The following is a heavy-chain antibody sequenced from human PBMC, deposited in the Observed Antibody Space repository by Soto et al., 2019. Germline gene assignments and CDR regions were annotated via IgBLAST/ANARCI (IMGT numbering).Heavy chain of an antibody. CDR3: ASMQAAAGPYYFDY. V-gene: IGHV4-59*01. CDR2: IYYSGST. D-gene: IGHD6-13*01. J-gene: IGHJ4*02. CDR1: GGSISSYY. Sequence: QVQLQESGPGLVKPSETLSLTCTVSGGSISSYYWSWIRQPPGKGLEWIGYIYYSGSTNYNPSLKGRVTISVDTSKNQCSLKLSSVTAADTAVYYCASMQAAAGPYYFDYWGQGTLVTVSS.